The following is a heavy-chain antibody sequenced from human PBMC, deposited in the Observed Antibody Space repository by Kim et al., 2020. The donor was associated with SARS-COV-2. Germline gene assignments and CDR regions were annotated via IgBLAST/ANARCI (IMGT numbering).Heavy chain of an antibody. Sequence: SETLSLTCTVSGGSISSSSYYWGWIRQPPGKGLEWIGSIYYSGSTYYNPSLKSRVTISVDTSKNQFSLKLSSVTAADTAVYYCAGDPFITMIVVAQGYYYGMGAWGQGTTVTVSS. D-gene: IGHD3-22*01. J-gene: IGHJ6*02. V-gene: IGHV4-39*02. CDR2: IYYSGST. CDR3: AGDPFITMIVVAQGYYYGMGA. CDR1: GGSISSSSYY.